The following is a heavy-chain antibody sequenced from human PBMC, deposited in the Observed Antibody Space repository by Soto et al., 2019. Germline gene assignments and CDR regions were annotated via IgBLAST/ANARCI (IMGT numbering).Heavy chain of an antibody. D-gene: IGHD2-2*01. CDR1: GFTFSNYG. CDR3: AREAGYQLRGHQLPDY. Sequence: QVQLVESGGGVVQPGRSLRLSCAASGFTFSNYGMHWVRQAPNKGLEWVAGIWHDGSNKYHATSVEGRFTISRANSNNTLYLQMDGLGVEDTAAYYWAREAGYQLRGHQLPDYWGQGTLVTVSS. V-gene: IGHV3-33*01. J-gene: IGHJ4*02. CDR2: IWHDGSNK.